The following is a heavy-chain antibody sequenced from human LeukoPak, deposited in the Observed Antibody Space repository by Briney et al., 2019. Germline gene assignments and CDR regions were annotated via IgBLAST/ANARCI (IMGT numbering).Heavy chain of an antibody. J-gene: IGHJ4*02. CDR1: GGTFSSYA. Sequence: SVKVSCKASGGTFSSYAISWVRQAPGQGLEWMGRIIPIFGTANYAQKFQGRVTITTDESTSTAYMELSSLRSEDTAVYYCAGGGSGSYYKTWVGYFDYWGQGTLVTVSS. CDR3: AGGGSGSYYKTWVGYFDY. V-gene: IGHV1-69*05. CDR2: IIPIFGTA. D-gene: IGHD3-10*01.